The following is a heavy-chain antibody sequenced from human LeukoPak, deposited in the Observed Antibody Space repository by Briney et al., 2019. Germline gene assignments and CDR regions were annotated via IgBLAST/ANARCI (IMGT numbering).Heavy chain of an antibody. J-gene: IGHJ5*02. CDR3: ARMVAAAGTNWFDP. V-gene: IGHV3-53*01. CDR2: IYSGGST. Sequence: GSLLLSCAASGFTVSSNYMSWVRQAPGKGLEPVLVIYSGGSTYYADSVKGRFTISRDNSKNTLYLQMNSLRAEDTAVYYCARMVAAAGTNWFDPWGQGTLVTVSS. CDR1: GFTVSSNY. D-gene: IGHD6-13*01.